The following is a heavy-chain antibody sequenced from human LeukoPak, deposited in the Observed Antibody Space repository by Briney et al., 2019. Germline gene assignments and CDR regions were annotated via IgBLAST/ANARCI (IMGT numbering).Heavy chain of an antibody. J-gene: IGHJ5*02. CDR2: IYYSGST. Sequence: SETLSLTCTVSGGSISSSSYYWGWIRQPPGKGLEWIGSIYYSGSTYYNPSLKSRVTISVDTSENQFSLKLSSVTAADTAVYYCARDGGSGSYYLVNWFDPWGQGTLVTVSS. V-gene: IGHV4-39*02. D-gene: IGHD3-10*01. CDR3: ARDGGSGSYYLVNWFDP. CDR1: GGSISSSSYY.